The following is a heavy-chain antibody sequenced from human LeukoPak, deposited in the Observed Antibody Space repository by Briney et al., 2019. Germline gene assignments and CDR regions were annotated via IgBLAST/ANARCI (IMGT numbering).Heavy chain of an antibody. CDR1: GYTFTSYG. Sequence: ASLKVSCKASGYTFTSYGISWVRQAPGQGLEWMGWISAYNGNTNYAQKLQGRVTMTTDTSTSTAYMELRSLRSDDTAVYYCARDQIAAGLNWFDPWGQGTLVTVSS. D-gene: IGHD6-13*01. CDR2: ISAYNGNT. J-gene: IGHJ5*02. CDR3: ARDQIAAGLNWFDP. V-gene: IGHV1-18*01.